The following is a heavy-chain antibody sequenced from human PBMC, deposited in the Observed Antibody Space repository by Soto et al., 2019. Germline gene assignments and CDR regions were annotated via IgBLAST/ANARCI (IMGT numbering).Heavy chain of an antibody. CDR3: TRKKERDYGDTVYGMDV. J-gene: IGHJ6*02. V-gene: IGHV3-73*01. Sequence: GGSLRLSCAASGFTFSGSAMHWVRQASGKGLEWVGRIRSKANSYATAYAASVKGRFTISRDDSKNTAYLQMNSLKTEDTAVYYCTRKKERDYGDTVYGMDVWGQGTTVTVSS. CDR2: IRSKANSYAT. CDR1: GFTFSGSA. D-gene: IGHD4-17*01.